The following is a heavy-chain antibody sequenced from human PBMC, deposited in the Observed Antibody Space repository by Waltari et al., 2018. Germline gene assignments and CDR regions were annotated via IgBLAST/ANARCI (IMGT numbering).Heavy chain of an antibody. CDR3: AREDSSGLGGY. CDR2: IKQDGSEK. Sequence: EVQLVESGGGLVQPGGSLRLPCAASGFTFSSNSMSWVRQAPGKGLEWVANIKQDGSEKYYVDSVKGRFTISRDNAKNSLYLQMNSLRAEDTAVYYCAREDSSGLGGYWGQGTLVTVSS. V-gene: IGHV3-7*01. D-gene: IGHD6-19*01. J-gene: IGHJ4*02. CDR1: GFTFSSNS.